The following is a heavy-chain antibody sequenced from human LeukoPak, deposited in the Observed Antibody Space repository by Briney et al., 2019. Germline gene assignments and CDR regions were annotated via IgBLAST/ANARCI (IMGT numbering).Heavy chain of an antibody. CDR1: GGSTSSSNYY. V-gene: IGHV4-39*01. Sequence: KSSETLSLTCIVSGGSTSSSNYYWGWIRQPPGKGLEWIGGIHYSGNTYYNPSLKSRVTISIDTSRNQFSLKLSSVTAADTAVYYCARLGAGPTYYDFWSGYSSFYFDYWGQGTLVTVSS. D-gene: IGHD3-3*01. CDR2: IHYSGNT. J-gene: IGHJ4*02. CDR3: ARLGAGPTYYDFWSGYSSFYFDY.